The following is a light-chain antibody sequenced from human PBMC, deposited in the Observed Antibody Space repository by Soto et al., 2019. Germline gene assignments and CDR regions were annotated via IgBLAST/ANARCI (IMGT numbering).Light chain of an antibody. CDR2: GAS. CDR1: QSVGTSY. CDR3: QQYGSSPLS. V-gene: IGKV3-20*01. Sequence: EIVLTQSPGTLSLSPGESTTLSCRASQSVGTSYLAWYQQKPAQAPRLLIYGASSRATGIPDRFSGSGSGTDFTLTISRLEPEDFAVYYCQQYGSSPLSFGGGTKVEIK. J-gene: IGKJ4*01.